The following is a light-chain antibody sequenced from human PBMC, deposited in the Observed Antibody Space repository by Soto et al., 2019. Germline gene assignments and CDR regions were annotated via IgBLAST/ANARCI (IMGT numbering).Light chain of an antibody. CDR2: GAS. J-gene: IGKJ4*01. Sequence: EIVMTQSPATLSVSPGERATLSCRASQSVSNNLAWYQQKPGQAPRLLIYGASTRATGIPARFSGSGSGTEFTLTISSLQAEDVAVYYCQQYNNWPPLTFGGGTKVEIK. V-gene: IGKV3-15*01. CDR1: QSVSNN. CDR3: QQYNNWPPLT.